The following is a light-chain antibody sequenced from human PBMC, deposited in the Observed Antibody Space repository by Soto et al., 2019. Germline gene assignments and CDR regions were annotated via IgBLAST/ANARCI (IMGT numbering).Light chain of an antibody. CDR3: SSYTTSSTVV. CDR1: GGDVGGY. J-gene: IGLJ3*02. CDR2: EVI. V-gene: IGLV2-14*01. Sequence: QSALTQPASVSGSPGQSITISCAGTGGDVGGYVSWYQQHPGKAPKLMIYEVIRRPSGISNRFSGSKSGNTAFLTISTLQAEDEAEYYCSSYTTSSTVVFGGGTKLTVL.